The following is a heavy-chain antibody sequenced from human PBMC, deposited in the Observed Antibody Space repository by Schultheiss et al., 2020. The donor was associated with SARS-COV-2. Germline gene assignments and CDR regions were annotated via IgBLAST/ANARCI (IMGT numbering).Heavy chain of an antibody. V-gene: IGHV3-30-3*01. CDR2: ISYDGSNK. D-gene: IGHD6-6*01. J-gene: IGHJ6*03. Sequence: GGSLRLSCAASGFTFSSYAMHWVRQAPGKGLEWVAVISYDGSNKYYADSVKGRFTISRDNAKNSLYLQMNSLRAEDTAVYYCARVRQLADMDVWGKGTTVTVSS. CDR3: ARVRQLADMDV. CDR1: GFTFSSYA.